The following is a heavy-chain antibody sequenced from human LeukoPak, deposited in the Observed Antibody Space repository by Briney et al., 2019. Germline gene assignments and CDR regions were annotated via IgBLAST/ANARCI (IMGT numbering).Heavy chain of an antibody. CDR1: GYTFTSHY. V-gene: IGHV1-46*01. J-gene: IGHJ5*02. Sequence: ASVKVSCKASGYTFTSHYMHWVRQAPGQGLEWMGIINPSGGSTSYAQEFQGRVTMTRDTSTSTVYMELSSLRSEDTAVYYCARRLTAASLEFDPWGQGTLVTVSS. CDR3: ARRLTAASLEFDP. D-gene: IGHD2-2*01. CDR2: INPSGGST.